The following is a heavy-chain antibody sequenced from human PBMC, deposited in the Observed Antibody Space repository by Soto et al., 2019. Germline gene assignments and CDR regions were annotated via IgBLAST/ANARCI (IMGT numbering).Heavy chain of an antibody. CDR2: IIPILGIA. J-gene: IGHJ4*02. V-gene: IGHV1-69*02. CDR1: GGTFSSYT. D-gene: IGHD4-17*01. CDR3: ASYSISYGDYEDFDY. Sequence: GASVKVSCKASGGTFSSYTISWVRQAPGQGLEWMGRIIPILGIANYAQKFQGRVTITADKSTSTAYMELSSLRSEDTAVYYCASYSISYGDYEDFDYWGQGTLVTVSS.